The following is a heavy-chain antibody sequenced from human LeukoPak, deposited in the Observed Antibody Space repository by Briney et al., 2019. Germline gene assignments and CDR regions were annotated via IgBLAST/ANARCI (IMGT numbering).Heavy chain of an antibody. V-gene: IGHV1-18*01. D-gene: IGHD3-10*01. CDR1: GYTFTSYG. J-gene: IGHJ4*02. CDR3: ARDLTMVRGVPDGFDY. Sequence: ASVKVSCKASGYTFTSYGISWVRQAPGQGLEWMGWISAYNGNTNYAQKLQGRVTMTTDTSTSTAYMELRSLRSDDTAVYYCARDLTMVRGVPDGFDYWGQGTLVTVSS. CDR2: ISAYNGNT.